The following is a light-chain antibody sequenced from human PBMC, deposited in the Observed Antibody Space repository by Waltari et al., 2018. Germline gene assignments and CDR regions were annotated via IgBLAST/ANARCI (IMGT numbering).Light chain of an antibody. V-gene: IGLV3-10*01. CDR1: GLPKQN. Sequence: YDLTQPPSVSVSPGQTAAITCPGDGLPKQNTFWYQQKSSPAPVLVMYDDNKRPSGIPVRFSGSSAGTVATLTITGAQVDDEADYYCYSKDTDGGSQGKIGGGTKLTVL. J-gene: IGLJ2*01. CDR2: DDN. CDR3: YSKDTDGGSQGK.